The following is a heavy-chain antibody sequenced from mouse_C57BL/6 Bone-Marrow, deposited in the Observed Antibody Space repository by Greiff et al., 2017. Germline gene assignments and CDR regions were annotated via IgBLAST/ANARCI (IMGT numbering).Heavy chain of an antibody. CDR1: GFTFSSYA. Sequence: EVQLVESGGGLVKPGGSLKLSCAASGFTFSSYAMSWVRQTPDKRLEWVATISDGGSYTYYPDNVKGRFTISRDNAKNNLYLQMSHLKSEDTAMYYCARGITTVVEDAMDYWGQGTSVTVSS. V-gene: IGHV5-4*01. CDR3: ARGITTVVEDAMDY. J-gene: IGHJ4*01. D-gene: IGHD1-1*01. CDR2: ISDGGSYT.